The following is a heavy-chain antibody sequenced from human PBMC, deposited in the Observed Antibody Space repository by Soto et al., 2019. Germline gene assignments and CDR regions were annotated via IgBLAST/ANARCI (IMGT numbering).Heavy chain of an antibody. V-gene: IGHV3-48*01. CDR1: GFTFSSYS. CDR2: ISSSSSTI. D-gene: IGHD4-17*01. J-gene: IGHJ5*02. Sequence: EVQLVESGGGLVQPGGSLRLSCAASGFTFSSYSMNWVRQAPGKGLEWVSYISSSSSTIYYADSVKGRFTISRDNAKNSLHLQLNRRRAEDRAVYYCARESGAGSSTVTPNWFDPWGQGTLVTVSS. CDR3: ARESGAGSSTVTPNWFDP.